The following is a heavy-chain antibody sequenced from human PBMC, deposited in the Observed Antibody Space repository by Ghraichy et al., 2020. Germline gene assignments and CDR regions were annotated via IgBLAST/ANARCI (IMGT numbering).Heavy chain of an antibody. Sequence: ASVKVSCKASGYTFTSYDINWVRQATGQGLEWMGWMNPNSGNTGYAQKFQGRVTMTRNTSISTAYMELSSLGSEEPAVYYCARGALSQNHPFQPWGHGTLVTVSS. D-gene: IGHD3-9*01. V-gene: IGHV1-8*01. J-gene: IGHJ1*01. CDR1: GYTFTSYD. CDR3: ARGALSQNHPFQP. CDR2: MNPNSGNT.